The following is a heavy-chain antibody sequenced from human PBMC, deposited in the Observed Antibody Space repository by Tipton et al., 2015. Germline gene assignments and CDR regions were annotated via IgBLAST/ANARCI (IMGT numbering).Heavy chain of an antibody. Sequence: TLSLTCAVSGGSISSNNWWSWVRQPPGKGLEWIGEIYRNGATNYNPSLKSRVTISVDKSKNQVSLRLTSVTAADTAVYYCARKRRLQGRILGGTSTIGYYFDYWGQGTLVTVSS. V-gene: IGHV4-4*02. CDR2: IYRNGAT. J-gene: IGHJ4*02. D-gene: IGHD1-26*01. CDR3: ARKRRLQGRILGGTSTIGYYFDY. CDR1: GGSISSNNW.